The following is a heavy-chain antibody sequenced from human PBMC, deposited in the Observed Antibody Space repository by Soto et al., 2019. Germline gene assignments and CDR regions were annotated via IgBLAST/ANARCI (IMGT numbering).Heavy chain of an antibody. V-gene: IGHV1-69*12. Sequence: QVQLLQSGAEVKKPGSSVRVSCEASGGTFRTYAISWVRQAPGQGLEWMGEIIPIFGTVNYAQKFQGRVTITADESTTTVYMDLRSLRSEDTAVYYCAKGAVAGTPTSYYYCGMDVWGHGTTVTVSS. CDR1: GGTFRTYA. CDR3: AKGAVAGTPTSYYYCGMDV. CDR2: IIPIFGTV. J-gene: IGHJ6*02. D-gene: IGHD6-19*01.